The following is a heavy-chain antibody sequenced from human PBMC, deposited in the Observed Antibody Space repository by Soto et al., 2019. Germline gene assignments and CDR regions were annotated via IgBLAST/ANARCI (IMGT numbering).Heavy chain of an antibody. CDR2: ISAYNGNT. J-gene: IGHJ6*03. Sequence: EASVKVSCKASGYTFTSYGISWVRQAPGQGLEWMGWISAYNGNTNYAQKLQGRVTMTTDTSTSTAYMELRSLRSDDTAVYYCARAIPADIVVVVAATPLYYYYMDVWGKGTTVTVSS. CDR1: GYTFTSYG. D-gene: IGHD2-15*01. CDR3: ARAIPADIVVVVAATPLYYYYMDV. V-gene: IGHV1-18*01.